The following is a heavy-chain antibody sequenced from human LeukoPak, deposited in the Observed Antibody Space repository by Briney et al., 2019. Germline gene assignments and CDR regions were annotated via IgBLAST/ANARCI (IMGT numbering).Heavy chain of an antibody. CDR1: GGSISSSSYY. CDR3: ATSEGDTAMVGY. V-gene: IGHV4-39*07. Sequence: SETLSLTCTVSGGSISSSSYYWGWIRQPPGKGLEWIGSIYCSGSTNYNPSLKSRVTISVDTSKNQFSLKLSSVTAADTAVYYCATSEGDTAMVGYWGQGTLVTVSS. J-gene: IGHJ4*02. D-gene: IGHD5-18*01. CDR2: IYCSGST.